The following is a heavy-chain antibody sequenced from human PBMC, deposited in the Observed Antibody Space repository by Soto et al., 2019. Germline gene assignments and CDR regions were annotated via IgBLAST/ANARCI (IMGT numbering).Heavy chain of an antibody. J-gene: IGHJ6*02. Sequence: SETLSLTCTVSGGSISSYYWSWIRQPPGKGLEWIGYIYYSGSTNYNPSLKSRVTISVDTSKNQSSLKLSSVTAADTAMYYCARDYKRRNLYNYGMDVWGQGTTVTVSS. CDR3: ARDYKRRNLYNYGMDV. V-gene: IGHV4-59*01. D-gene: IGHD3-10*01. CDR2: IYYSGST. CDR1: GGSISSYY.